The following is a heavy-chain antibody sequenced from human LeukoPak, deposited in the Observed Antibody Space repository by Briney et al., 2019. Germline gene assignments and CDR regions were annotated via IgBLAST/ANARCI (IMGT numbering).Heavy chain of an antibody. J-gene: IGHJ4*02. D-gene: IGHD4-17*01. CDR3: ARDRVTTVTTCQGY. V-gene: IGHV3-30*04. CDR2: ISYDGSNK. CDR1: GFTFSSYA. Sequence: GGSLRLSCAASGFTFSSYAMHWVRQAPGRGLEWVAVISYDGSNKYYADSVKGRFTISRDNSKNTLYLQMNSLRAEDTAVYYCARDRVTTVTTCQGYWGQGTLVTVPS.